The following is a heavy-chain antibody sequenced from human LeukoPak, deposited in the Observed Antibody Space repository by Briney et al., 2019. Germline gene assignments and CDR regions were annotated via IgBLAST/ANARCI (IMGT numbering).Heavy chain of an antibody. V-gene: IGHV4-34*01. Sequence: TSETLSLTCAVYGGSFSGYYWSWIRQPPGKGLEWIGEINHSGSTNYNPSLKSRVTISVDTSKNQFSLKLSSVTAADTAVYYCAAMVFGPSPNFDYWGQGTLVTVSS. D-gene: IGHD3/OR15-3a*01. CDR1: GGSFSGYY. CDR3: AAMVFGPSPNFDY. CDR2: INHSGST. J-gene: IGHJ4*02.